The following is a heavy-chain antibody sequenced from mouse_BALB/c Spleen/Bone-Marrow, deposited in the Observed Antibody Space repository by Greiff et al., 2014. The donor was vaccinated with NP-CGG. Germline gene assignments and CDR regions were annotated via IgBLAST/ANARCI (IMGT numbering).Heavy chain of an antibody. CDR2: IDPANGNT. Sequence: EVQLEESGAELVKPGASVKLSCTASGFNIKDTYMHWVKQRPEQGLEWIGRIDPANGNTKYGPKFQGKATITADTSSNTAYLQLSSLTSEDTAVYYCARYYYGSSYFGYWGQGTTLTVSS. D-gene: IGHD1-1*01. CDR1: GFNIKDTY. J-gene: IGHJ2*01. V-gene: IGHV14-3*02. CDR3: ARYYYGSSYFGY.